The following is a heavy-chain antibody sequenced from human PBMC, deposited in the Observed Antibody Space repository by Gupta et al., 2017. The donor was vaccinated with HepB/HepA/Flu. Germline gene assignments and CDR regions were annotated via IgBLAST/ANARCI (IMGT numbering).Heavy chain of an antibody. CDR2: INWNSGKM. CDR3: VKDRIAGYSSSWGGKDS. CDR1: GFTFEAYA. J-gene: IGHJ4*02. D-gene: IGHD6-13*01. Sequence: EVQLVESGGGLVQPGRSLRVSCAASGFTFEAYAMHWVRQAPGKGLEWVSAINWNSGKMGYANSVKGRFTITRDNAKKSLFLEMNSLRPEDTALYYCVKDRIAGYSSSWGGKDSWGQGTLVTVSA. V-gene: IGHV3-9*01.